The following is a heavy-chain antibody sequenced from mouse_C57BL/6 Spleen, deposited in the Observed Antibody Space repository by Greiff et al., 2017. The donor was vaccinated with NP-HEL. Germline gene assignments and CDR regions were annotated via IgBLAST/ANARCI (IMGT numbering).Heavy chain of an antibody. J-gene: IGHJ3*01. CDR1: GYTFTDYN. D-gene: IGHD2-3*01. CDR3: ARGEDDGYYGAY. V-gene: IGHV1-22*01. CDR2: INPNNGGT. Sequence: EVQLQQSGPELVKPGASVKMSCKASGYTFTDYNMHWVKQSHGKSLEWIGYINPNNGGTSYNQKFKGKATLTVNKSSSTAYMELRSLTSEDSAVYYCARGEDDGYYGAYWGQGTLVTVSA.